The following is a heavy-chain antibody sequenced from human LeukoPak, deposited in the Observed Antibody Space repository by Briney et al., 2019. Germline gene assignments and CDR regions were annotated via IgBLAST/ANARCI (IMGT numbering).Heavy chain of an antibody. D-gene: IGHD6-19*01. CDR1: GGSISSYY. J-gene: IGHJ1*01. Sequence: PSETLSLTCTVSGGSISSYYWSWIRQPPGKGLEWIGYIYYSGSTNYNPSLKSRVTISVDTSKNQFSLKLSSVTAADTAVYYCARVDRGWYMVVRGQGTLVTASS. CDR2: IYYSGST. V-gene: IGHV4-59*01. CDR3: ARVDRGWYMVV.